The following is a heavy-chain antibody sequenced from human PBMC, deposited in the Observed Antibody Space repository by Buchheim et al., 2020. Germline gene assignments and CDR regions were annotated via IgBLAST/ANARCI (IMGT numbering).Heavy chain of an antibody. D-gene: IGHD2-8*01. CDR1: GYTFTSHW. CDR2: FDPDDSYT. V-gene: IGHV5-10-1*03. Sequence: EVQLVQSGAEVKKPGESLRISCKGLGYTFTSHWISWVRQMPGKGLEWLGRFDPDDSYTNYSPSFQGHVTISADKSISTAYLHWRSLKASDTGMYYCARQDCSSGVCYFFDHCGQGTL. CDR3: ARQDCSSGVCYFFDH. J-gene: IGHJ4*02.